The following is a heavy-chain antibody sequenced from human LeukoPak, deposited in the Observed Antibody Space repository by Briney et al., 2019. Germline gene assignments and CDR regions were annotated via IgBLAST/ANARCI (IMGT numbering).Heavy chain of an antibody. D-gene: IGHD2-2*01. CDR1: GSTFSSYS. Sequence: PGGSLRLSCAASGSTFSSYSMNWVRQAPGKGLEWVSSISSSSDHIAYADSVKGRFTISRDNVKNALYLQVNSLRAGDTAVYYCARGVVPAAFDYWGQGTLVTVSS. J-gene: IGHJ4*02. CDR3: ARGVVPAAFDY. V-gene: IGHV3-21*01. CDR2: ISSSSDHI.